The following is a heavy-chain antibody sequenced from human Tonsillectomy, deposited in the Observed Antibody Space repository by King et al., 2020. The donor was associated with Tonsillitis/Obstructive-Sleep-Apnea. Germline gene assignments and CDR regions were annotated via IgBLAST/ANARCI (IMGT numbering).Heavy chain of an antibody. V-gene: IGHV1-69*18. Sequence: VQLVQSGAEVKKPGSSVKVSCKASGGTFSSYAITWVRQAPGQGLEWMGRISPIFGTANYAQKFQGRVTITADESTCTGYMELSSLRSEDTAVYYCARARIFGVVNGYFMDVWGKGTTVTVSS. CDR2: ISPIFGTA. J-gene: IGHJ6*03. CDR1: GGTFSSYA. CDR3: ARARIFGVVNGYFMDV. D-gene: IGHD3-3*01.